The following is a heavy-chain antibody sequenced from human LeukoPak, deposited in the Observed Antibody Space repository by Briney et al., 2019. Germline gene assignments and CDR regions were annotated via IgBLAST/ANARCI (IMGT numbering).Heavy chain of an antibody. V-gene: IGHV1-46*01. Sequence: GASVKVSCKASGYTFTTHYMHWVRQAPGQGLEWMGLINPSGTTTNYAQKFRGRVTMIRDLSTSTDYMELSSLRSDDTAVYFCARDNSVGDYAWWFDPWGQGTLVTVSS. CDR3: ARDNSVGDYAWWFDP. J-gene: IGHJ5*02. CDR2: INPSGTTT. CDR1: GYTFTTHY. D-gene: IGHD1-26*01.